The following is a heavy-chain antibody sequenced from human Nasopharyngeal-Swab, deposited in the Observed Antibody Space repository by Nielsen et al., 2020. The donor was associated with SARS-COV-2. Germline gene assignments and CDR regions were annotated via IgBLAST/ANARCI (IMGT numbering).Heavy chain of an antibody. J-gene: IGHJ6*02. CDR3: ARGRKYYYGSWTYYNPRPIYYDYYGMYV. CDR1: GGSFSGYY. V-gene: IGHV4-34*01. D-gene: IGHD3-10*01. Sequence: SETLSLTCAVYGGSFSGYYWSWSRQPPGKGLEWIGEINHSGSTNYNPSLKSRVTISVDTSKNQFSLTLSSVTAADTAVYYCARGRKYYYGSWTYYNPRPIYYDYYGMYVWGQGTTVTVSS. CDR2: INHSGST.